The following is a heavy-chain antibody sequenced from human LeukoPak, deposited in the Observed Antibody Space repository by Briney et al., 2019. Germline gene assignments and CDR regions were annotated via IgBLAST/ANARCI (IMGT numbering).Heavy chain of an antibody. CDR3: AKDLRWGLDS. V-gene: IGHV3-23*01. Sequence: GGSLRLSCAASGFAFNTYGMSWVRQAPGRGLEWVSALSGNGVKTFYADSVKGRFTISRDNSKNMMYLQMNSLRVEDTAIYYCAKDLRWGLDSWGQGTLITVSS. CDR2: LSGNGVKT. J-gene: IGHJ4*02. CDR1: GFAFNTYG. D-gene: IGHD3-16*01.